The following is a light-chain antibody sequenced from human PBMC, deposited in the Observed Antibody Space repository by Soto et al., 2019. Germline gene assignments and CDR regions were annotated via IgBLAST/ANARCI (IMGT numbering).Light chain of an antibody. Sequence: DIQMTQSPSSLSASVGDRFTITCRASQSISTYLHWYQQKPGTAPKLLIYATSNLQSGFPSTFSGSGSGTDFTLTINSLQPEDSATYYCQQAYSTPWTFGHGTKVDIK. V-gene: IGKV1-39*01. CDR1: QSISTY. J-gene: IGKJ1*01. CDR3: QQAYSTPWT. CDR2: ATS.